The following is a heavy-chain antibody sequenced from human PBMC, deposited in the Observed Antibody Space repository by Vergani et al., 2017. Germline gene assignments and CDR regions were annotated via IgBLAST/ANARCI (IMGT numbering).Heavy chain of an antibody. Sequence: QVQLVESGGGVVQPGRSLRLSCAASGFTFSSYGMHWVRQAPGKGLEWVAVIWYDGSNKYYADSVKGRFTISRDNSKNTLYLQMNSLRAEDTAVYYCAKGDGEQLGLDYWGQGTLVTVSS. CDR1: GFTFSSYG. CDR2: IWYDGSNK. D-gene: IGHD6-6*01. J-gene: IGHJ4*02. V-gene: IGHV3-33*06. CDR3: AKGDGEQLGLDY.